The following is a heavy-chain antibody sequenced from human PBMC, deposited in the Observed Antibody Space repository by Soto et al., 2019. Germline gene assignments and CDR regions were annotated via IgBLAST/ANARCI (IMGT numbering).Heavy chain of an antibody. CDR2: IYPGDSDT. CDR1: GYSFTSYW. D-gene: IGHD3-22*01. J-gene: IGHJ4*02. V-gene: IGHV5-51*01. CDR3: ASYYDSSAVDGGHFDY. Sequence: GESLKISCKGSGYSFTSYWIGWVRQMPGKGLEWMGIIYPGDSDTRYSPSFQGQVTISADKSISTAYLQWSSLKASDTAMYYCASYYDSSAVDGGHFDYWVQGTLVTVSS.